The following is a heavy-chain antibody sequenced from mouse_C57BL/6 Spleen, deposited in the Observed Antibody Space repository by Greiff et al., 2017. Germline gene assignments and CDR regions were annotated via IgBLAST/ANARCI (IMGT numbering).Heavy chain of an antibody. Sequence: VQLQQSGAELVKPGASVKISCKASGYAFSSYWMNWVKPRPGKGLEWIGQIYPGDGDTNYNGKFKGKATLTADKSSSPAYMQLSSLTSEDAAVYFCARYWDGAMDYWGQGTSVTVSS. J-gene: IGHJ4*01. CDR3: ARYWDGAMDY. CDR1: GYAFSSYW. CDR2: IYPGDGDT. V-gene: IGHV1-80*01. D-gene: IGHD4-1*01.